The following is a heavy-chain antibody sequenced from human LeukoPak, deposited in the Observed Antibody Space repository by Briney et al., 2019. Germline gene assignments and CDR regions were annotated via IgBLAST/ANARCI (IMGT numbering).Heavy chain of an antibody. J-gene: IGHJ4*02. V-gene: IGHV1-69*02. Sequence: SVKVSCKASGGTFSSYSISWVRQAPGQGLEWMGRIIPILGIANYAQKFQGRVTITADKSTSTAYMELSSLRSEDTAVYCCASFAMVKYDYWGQGTLVTVSS. CDR3: ASFAMVKYDY. CDR2: IIPILGIA. CDR1: GGTFSSYS. D-gene: IGHD5-18*01.